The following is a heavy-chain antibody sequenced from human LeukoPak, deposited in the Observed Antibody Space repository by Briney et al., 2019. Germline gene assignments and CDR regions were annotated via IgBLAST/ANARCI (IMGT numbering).Heavy chain of an antibody. J-gene: IGHJ3*02. CDR2: INPNSGGT. CDR1: GYTFTSYY. D-gene: IGHD3-22*01. CDR3: ASYDSSGYYLPGGAFDI. V-gene: IGHV1-2*02. Sequence: GASVKVSCKAFGYTFTSYYMHWVRQAPGQGLEWMGWINPNSGGTNYAQKFQGRVTMTRDTSISTAYMELSRLRSDDTAVYYCASYDSSGYYLPGGAFDIWGQGTMVTVSS.